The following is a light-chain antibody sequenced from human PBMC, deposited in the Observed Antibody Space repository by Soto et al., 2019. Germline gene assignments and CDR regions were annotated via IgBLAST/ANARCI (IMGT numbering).Light chain of an antibody. J-gene: IGKJ4*01. Sequence: EIVLTQSPGTLSLSPGDRATLSCRASQSVRNSYLAWYQQKPGQAPTLLIYGPSSRATGTPDRFGGRGAGTDFTLTISILEPEDSAVYYCQQYGTSPLTFGGGTKVEIK. CDR3: QQYGTSPLT. V-gene: IGKV3-20*01. CDR1: QSVRNSY. CDR2: GPS.